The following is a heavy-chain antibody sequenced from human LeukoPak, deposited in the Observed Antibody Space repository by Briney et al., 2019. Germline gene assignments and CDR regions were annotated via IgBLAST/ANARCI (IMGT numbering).Heavy chain of an antibody. CDR1: GFTFSSYS. CDR3: ARTIPADY. CDR2: ISSGSSTI. Sequence: GGSLRLSCAASGFTFSSYSMNWVRQAPGKGLEWVSYISSGSSTIYYADSVRGRFTISRDNAKNSLYLQMDSLRDEDTAVHYCARTIPADYWGQGTLVTVSS. V-gene: IGHV3-48*02. D-gene: IGHD5-24*01. J-gene: IGHJ4*02.